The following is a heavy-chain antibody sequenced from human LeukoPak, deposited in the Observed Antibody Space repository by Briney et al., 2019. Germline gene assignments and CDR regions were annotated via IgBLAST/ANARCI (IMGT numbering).Heavy chain of an antibody. CDR1: GGSISSGGYY. Sequence: SETLSLTCTVSGGSISSGGYYWSWIRQHPGKGLEWIGYIYYSGSTYYNPSLKSRVTISVDTSKDQFSLKLSSVTAADTAVYYCARGNLLGRRITIFGVVPNWFDPWGQGTLVTVSS. J-gene: IGHJ5*02. D-gene: IGHD3-3*01. CDR3: ARGNLLGRRITIFGVVPNWFDP. CDR2: IYYSGST. V-gene: IGHV4-31*03.